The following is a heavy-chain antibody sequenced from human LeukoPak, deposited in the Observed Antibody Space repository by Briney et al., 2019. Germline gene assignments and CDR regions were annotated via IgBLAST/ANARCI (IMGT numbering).Heavy chain of an antibody. Sequence: GGSLRLSCAASGFTFSSYGMHWIRQAPGKGLEWVAFIRNDGSIIYNADSVKGRFTISRDNSKNTLYLQMNSLRAEDTAVYYCARDLPNYDFWSKGNSGDFWGQGTLAAVSS. V-gene: IGHV3-30*02. J-gene: IGHJ4*02. CDR3: ARDLPNYDFWSKGNSGDF. CDR2: IRNDGSII. D-gene: IGHD3-3*01. CDR1: GFTFSSYG.